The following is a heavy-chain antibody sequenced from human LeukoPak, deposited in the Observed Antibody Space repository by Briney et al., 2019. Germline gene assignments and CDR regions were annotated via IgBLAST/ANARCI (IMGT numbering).Heavy chain of an antibody. CDR2: IYWDDDK. CDR3: ARKGPGGSYPDY. J-gene: IGHJ4*02. Sequence: SGPTLVKPTQTLTLTCTFSGFSLSTTAMGVGWIRQAPGNALEWLALIYWDDDKRYSPSLKSRLTITKDTSKNQVVLAMTNMDPVDTATYYCARKGPGGSYPDYWGQGTLVTVSS. CDR1: GFSLSTTAMG. D-gene: IGHD1-26*01. V-gene: IGHV2-5*02.